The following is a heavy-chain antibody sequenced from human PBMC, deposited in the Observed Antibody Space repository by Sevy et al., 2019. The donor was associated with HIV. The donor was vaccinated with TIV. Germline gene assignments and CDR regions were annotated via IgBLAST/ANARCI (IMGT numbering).Heavy chain of an antibody. J-gene: IGHJ4*02. CDR3: VRDSPFENGRYRPGNYFDA. D-gene: IGHD1-1*01. CDR2: INRNADVT. Sequence: GGSLRLSCAVSGFTFSIYEMNWVRQVPGKGLEWISYINRNADVTNYGDSVKGRFTISRDNARNSLYLQLTSLGVEDTAVYYGVRDSPFENGRYRPGNYFDAWGQGVLVTVSS. V-gene: IGHV3-48*03. CDR1: GFTFSIYE.